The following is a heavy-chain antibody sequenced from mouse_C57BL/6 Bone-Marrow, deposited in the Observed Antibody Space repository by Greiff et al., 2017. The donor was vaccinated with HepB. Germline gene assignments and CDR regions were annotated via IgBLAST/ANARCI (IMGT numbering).Heavy chain of an antibody. D-gene: IGHD2-4*01. Sequence: VQLQQPGAELVKPGASVKLSCKASGYTFTSYWMQWVKQRPGQGLEWIGEIDPSDSYTNYNQKFKGKATLTVDTSSSTAYMQRSSLTSEDSAVYYCARLEYDYVDWFAYWGQGTLVTVSA. CDR1: GYTFTSYW. V-gene: IGHV1-50*01. CDR2: IDPSDSYT. CDR3: ARLEYDYVDWFAY. J-gene: IGHJ3*01.